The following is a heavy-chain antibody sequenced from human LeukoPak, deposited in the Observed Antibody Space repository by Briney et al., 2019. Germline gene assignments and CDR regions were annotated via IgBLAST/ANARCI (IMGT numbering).Heavy chain of an antibody. CDR1: GFTLRDYT. V-gene: IGHV3-21*03. CDR3: ARDLGARGY. D-gene: IGHD3-16*01. CDR2: ASSGGGVI. J-gene: IGHJ4*02. Sequence: GGSLRLSCATSGFTLRDYTMNWVRQAPGKRLEWLSSASSGGGVIFYADSVKGRFTISRDNGENSVYLQMNSLRAEDTAVYYCARDLGARGYWGQGTLVTVSS.